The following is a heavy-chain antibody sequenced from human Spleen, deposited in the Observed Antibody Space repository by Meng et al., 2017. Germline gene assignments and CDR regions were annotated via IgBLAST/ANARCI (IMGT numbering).Heavy chain of an antibody. V-gene: IGHV1-3*01. J-gene: IGHJ4*02. CDR3: ARDYPTRIVGATTGFDY. CDR2: INAGNGNT. D-gene: IGHD1-26*01. CDR1: GYTFTSYA. Sequence: QVQLWQSGAEVKKPGASVKVSCKASGYTFTSYAMHWVRQAPGQRLEWMGWINAGNGNTKYSQKFQGRVTITRDTSASTAYMELSSLRSEDTAVYYCARDYPTRIVGATTGFDYWGQGTLVTVSS.